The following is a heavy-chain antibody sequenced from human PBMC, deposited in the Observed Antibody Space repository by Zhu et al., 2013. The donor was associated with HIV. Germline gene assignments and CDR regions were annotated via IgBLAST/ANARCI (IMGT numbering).Heavy chain of an antibody. D-gene: IGHD2-21*01. J-gene: IGHJ5*02. CDR1: GYTFTNDG. V-gene: IGHV1-24*01. CDR3: ATGPDFIPVSPA. CDR2: FDIEQGET. Sequence: QVQLVQSGPEVKKPGASVKVSCKASGYTFTNDGINWVRQAPGRGLEWVGGFDIEQGETIYAQKFQDRVTLTEDTSTDTAFMELTSLRSEDTAVYYCATGPDFIPVSPAWGQGTPVVTVSS.